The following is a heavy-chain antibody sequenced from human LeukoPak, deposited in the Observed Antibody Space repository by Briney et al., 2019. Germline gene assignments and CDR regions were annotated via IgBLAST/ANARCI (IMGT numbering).Heavy chain of an antibody. CDR3: ARVTGIAVAGRGNFDY. CDR2: INPNSGGT. Sequence: GASVKLSCKASGYTFTGYYMHWVRQPPGQGLEWMGWINPNSGGTNYAQKFQGRVTMTRDTSISTAYMELSRLRSDDTAVYYCARVTGIAVAGRGNFDYWVQGTLVTVSS. J-gene: IGHJ4*02. CDR1: GYTFTGYY. V-gene: IGHV1-2*02. D-gene: IGHD6-19*01.